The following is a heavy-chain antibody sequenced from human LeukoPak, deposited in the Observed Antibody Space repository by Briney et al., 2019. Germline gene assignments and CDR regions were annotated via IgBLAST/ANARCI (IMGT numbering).Heavy chain of an antibody. V-gene: IGHV3-9*01. CDR2: ISWSSGSI. CDR3: AKDTSVVVTGTFDY. D-gene: IGHD2-21*02. CDR1: GFAFDDYA. J-gene: IGHJ4*02. Sequence: GRSLRLSCAASGFAFDDYAMRWVRQAPGKGLEWVSGISWSSGSIGYADSVKGRFTISRDNAKNSLYLQMNSLRAEDTALYYCAKDTSVVVTGTFDYWGQGTLVTVSS.